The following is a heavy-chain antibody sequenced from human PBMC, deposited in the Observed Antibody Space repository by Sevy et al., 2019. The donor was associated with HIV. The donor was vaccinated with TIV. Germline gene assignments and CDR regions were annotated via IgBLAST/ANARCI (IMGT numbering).Heavy chain of an antibody. V-gene: IGHV3-21*01. Sequence: GGSLRLSCAASGFTFSSYSMNWVRQAPGKGLEWVSSISSSSNYIYYADSVKGRFTISRDNAKNSLYLQMNSLRAEDTAVYYCAREGSGGDCYVYYYYYGMDVWGQGTTVTVSS. CDR2: ISSSSNYI. J-gene: IGHJ6*02. CDR3: AREGSGGDCYVYYYYYGMDV. CDR1: GFTFSSYS. D-gene: IGHD2-21*01.